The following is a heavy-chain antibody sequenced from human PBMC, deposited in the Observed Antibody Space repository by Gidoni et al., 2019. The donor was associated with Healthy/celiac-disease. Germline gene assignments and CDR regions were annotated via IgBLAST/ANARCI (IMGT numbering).Heavy chain of an antibody. CDR1: GGPFSSYA. J-gene: IGHJ4*02. CDR2: IIPIFGTA. Sequence: QVQLVQSGAEVKKPGSSVKVSCKASGGPFSSYAISWVRQAPGQGLEWMGGIIPIFGTANYAQKFQGRVTITADESTSTAYMELSSLRSEDTAVYYCASVTYYYDSSGYYSDYWGQGTLVTVSS. D-gene: IGHD3-22*01. CDR3: ASVTYYYDSSGYYSDY. V-gene: IGHV1-69*01.